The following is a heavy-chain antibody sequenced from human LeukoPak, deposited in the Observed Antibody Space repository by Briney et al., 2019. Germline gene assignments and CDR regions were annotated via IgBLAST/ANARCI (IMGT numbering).Heavy chain of an antibody. CDR2: IYNSGST. CDR1: GGSISSYY. D-gene: IGHD5-18*01. J-gene: IGHJ4*02. V-gene: IGHV4-4*07. Sequence: SETLSVTCTVSGGSISSYYWSWIRQPAGKGLEWIERIYNSGSTNYNPSVKSRDTISVDTSKNQFSLKLSSVTAADTAVYYCARFKRGYSYGCDYWGQGTLVTVSS. CDR3: ARFKRGYSYGCDY.